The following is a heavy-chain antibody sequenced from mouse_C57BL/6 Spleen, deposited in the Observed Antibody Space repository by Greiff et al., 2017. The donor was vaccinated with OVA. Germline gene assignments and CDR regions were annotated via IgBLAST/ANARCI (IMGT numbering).Heavy chain of an antibody. J-gene: IGHJ2*01. Sequence: VKLMESGPGLVQPSQSLSITCTVSGFSLTSYGVHWVRQSPGKGLEWLGVIWSGGSTDYNAAFISRLSISKDNSTSQVFFKMNSLQADDTAIYYCARTPPPNTILGFDYWGQGTTLTVSS. CDR3: ARTPPPNTILGFDY. CDR2: IWSGGST. CDR1: GFSLTSYG. V-gene: IGHV2-2*01. D-gene: IGHD2-12*01.